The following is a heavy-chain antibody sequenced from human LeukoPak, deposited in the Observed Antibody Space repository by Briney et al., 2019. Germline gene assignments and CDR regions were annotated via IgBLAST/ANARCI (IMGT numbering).Heavy chain of an antibody. CDR3: ARDHFGSLDS. CDR2: DYCVGNT. CDR1: GFSFTTDSYC. V-gene: IGHV4-61*01. D-gene: IGHD3-10*01. J-gene: IGHJ4*02. Sequence: SETLSLTCTVSGFSFTTDSYCWGWIRQPPGKGLEWIGYDYCVGNTNYDPPLKRRVTISVDTSKNQFSLTLTSVTAADTAVYFCARDHFGSLDSWGQGILVTVSS.